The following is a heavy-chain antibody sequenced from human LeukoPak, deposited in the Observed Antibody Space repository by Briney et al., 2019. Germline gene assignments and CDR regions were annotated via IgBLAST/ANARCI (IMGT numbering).Heavy chain of an antibody. CDR2: INHSGST. CDR1: GGSFSGYY. D-gene: IGHD6-6*01. Sequence: SETLSLTCAVYGGSFSGYYWSWIRQPPGKGLEWIGEINHSGSTNYNPSLKSRVTISVDTSKNQFSLKLSSVTAADTAVYYCARARRSIAARPRDAFDIWGQGTMVTVSS. V-gene: IGHV4-34*01. CDR3: ARARRSIAARPRDAFDI. J-gene: IGHJ3*02.